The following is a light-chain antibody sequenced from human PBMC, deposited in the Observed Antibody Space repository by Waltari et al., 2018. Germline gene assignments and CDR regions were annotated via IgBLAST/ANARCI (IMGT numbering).Light chain of an antibody. CDR3: QQYGSSPYT. V-gene: IGKV3-20*01. CDR1: QTITSSH. J-gene: IGKJ2*01. CDR2: GAS. Sequence: ESVLTQSPGTLSLSPGERVTLSCRASQTITSSHLAWYQQKAGQAPRLLIYGASSRATGIPDRFSGGGSGTDFTLTINRLQPEDFAVYHCQQYGSSPYTFGQGTKLAIK.